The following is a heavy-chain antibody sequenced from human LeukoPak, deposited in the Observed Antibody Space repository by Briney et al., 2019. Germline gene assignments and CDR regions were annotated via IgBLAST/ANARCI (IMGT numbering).Heavy chain of an antibody. CDR3: ARGGVDYDSSGLIDY. CDR2: IYYSGST. J-gene: IGHJ4*02. CDR1: GCSISSYY. V-gene: IGHV4-59*01. Sequence: KSSETLSLTCTVSGCSISSYYWSWIRQPPGKGLEWVGYIYYSGSTNYNPSPKGRVTISVDTSKNQFSLKLNSVTAADTAVYYCARGGVDYDSSGLIDYWGQGTLVTVSS. D-gene: IGHD3-22*01.